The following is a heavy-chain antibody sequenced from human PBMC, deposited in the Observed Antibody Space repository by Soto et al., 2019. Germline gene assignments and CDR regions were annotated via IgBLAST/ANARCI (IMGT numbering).Heavy chain of an antibody. CDR3: ARHWGIHDAFDI. Sequence: SETLSLTCTVSGGSISSSSYYWGWIRQPPGKGLEWIGSIYYSGSTYYNSSLKSRVTISVDTSKNQFSLKLSSVTAADTAVYYCARHWGIHDAFDIWGQGTMVTVSS. D-gene: IGHD3-16*01. CDR1: GGSISSSSYY. CDR2: IYYSGST. V-gene: IGHV4-39*01. J-gene: IGHJ3*02.